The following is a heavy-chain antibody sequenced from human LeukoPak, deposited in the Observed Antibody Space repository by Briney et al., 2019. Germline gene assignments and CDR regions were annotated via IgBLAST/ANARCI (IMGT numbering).Heavy chain of an antibody. CDR2: INPSGGST. D-gene: IGHD1-26*01. J-gene: IGHJ4*02. V-gene: IGHV1-46*01. CDR1: GYTFTSYY. CDR3: ARDFGINGAVGATNYIDY. Sequence: GASVKVSRKASGYTFTSYYMHWVRQAPGQGLEWMGIINPSGGSTSYAQKFQGRVTMTRDTSTSTVYMELSSLRSEDTAVYYCARDFGINGAVGATNYIDYWAREPWSPSPQ.